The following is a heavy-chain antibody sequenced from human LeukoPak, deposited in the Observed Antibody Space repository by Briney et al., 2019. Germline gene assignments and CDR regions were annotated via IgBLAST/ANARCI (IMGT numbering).Heavy chain of an antibody. CDR3: ARGVLRAGAFDI. CDR1: GDSINAYY. D-gene: IGHD3-3*01. V-gene: IGHV4-59*01. CDR2: IYYSGST. J-gene: IGHJ3*02. Sequence: SETLSLTCTVSGDSINAYYWSWIRQPPGKGLEWIGYIYYSGSTNYNPSLKSRVTISVDTSKNQFSLKLSSVTAADTAVYYCARGVLRAGAFDIWGQGTMVTVSS.